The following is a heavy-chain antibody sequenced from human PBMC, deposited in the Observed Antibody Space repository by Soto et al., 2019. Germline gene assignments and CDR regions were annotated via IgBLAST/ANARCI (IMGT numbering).Heavy chain of an antibody. CDR2: MYTTGSI. Sequence: QVQVQVPGPGLVRPSETLSLNCTVSGGSISDYYWSWIRQPAGKGLEWIGRMYTTGSIAYNPSLKSRVTMSLDTSKNQFSLNLRSVTAADTAVYYCARDPGTGLALRWGQGTLVTVSS. CDR3: ARDPGTGLALR. D-gene: IGHD3-9*01. CDR1: GGSISDYY. V-gene: IGHV4-4*07. J-gene: IGHJ4*02.